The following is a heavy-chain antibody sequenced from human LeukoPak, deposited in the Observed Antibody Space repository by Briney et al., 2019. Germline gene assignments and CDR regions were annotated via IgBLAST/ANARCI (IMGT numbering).Heavy chain of an antibody. CDR3: ARGHYYDSSGYLFDY. V-gene: IGHV4-61*01. D-gene: IGHD3-22*01. J-gene: IGHJ4*02. Sequence: SETLSLTCTVSGGSVSSGSYYWSGIRQPPGKGLEWMGYIHYSRSTNYNPSLKSRVTISVDTSKNQFSLKLSSVTAADTAVYYCARGHYYDSSGYLFDYWGQGTLVTVSS. CDR1: GGSVSSGSYY. CDR2: IHYSRST.